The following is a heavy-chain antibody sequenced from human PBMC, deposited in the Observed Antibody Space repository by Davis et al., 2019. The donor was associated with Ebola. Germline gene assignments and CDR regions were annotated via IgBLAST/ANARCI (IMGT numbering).Heavy chain of an antibody. D-gene: IGHD4-17*01. CDR2: IKQDGSEK. V-gene: IGHV3-7*01. Sequence: GESLKISCAASGFTFSNYAMTWIRQAPGKGLEWVANIKQDGSEKNYVDSVKGRFTISRDNAKSTLYLQMNSLTAEDTSVYYCVRTTYGAPEYWGQGTLVTVSS. J-gene: IGHJ4*02. CDR1: GFTFSNYA. CDR3: VRTTYGAPEY.